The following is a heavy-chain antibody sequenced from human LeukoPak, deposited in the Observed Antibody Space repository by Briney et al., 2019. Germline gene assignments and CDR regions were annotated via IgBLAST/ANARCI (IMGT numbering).Heavy chain of an antibody. Sequence: SETLSLTCAVYGGSFSGYYWSWIRQPPGKGLEWIGEINHSGSTNYNPSLKSRVTISVDTSKNQFSLKLSSVTAADTAVYHCARNSQEDVRDGYKVTAYYFDYWGQGTLVTVSS. V-gene: IGHV4-34*01. CDR3: ARNSQEDVRDGYKVTAYYFDY. CDR2: INHSGST. J-gene: IGHJ4*02. D-gene: IGHD5-24*01. CDR1: GGSFSGYY.